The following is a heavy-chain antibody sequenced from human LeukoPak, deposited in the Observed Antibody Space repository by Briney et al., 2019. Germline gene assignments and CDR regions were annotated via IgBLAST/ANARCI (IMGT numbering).Heavy chain of an antibody. Sequence: SKTLSLTCTVSGGSISSGGYYWSWIRQPPGKGLEWIGYIYHSGSTYYNPSLKSRVTISVDTSKNQFSLKLGSVTAADTAVYYCARSNYYYDSSGYWVYDYWGQGTLVTVSS. CDR2: IYHSGST. CDR3: ARSNYYYDSSGYWVYDY. V-gene: IGHV4-30-2*01. CDR1: GGSISSGGYY. D-gene: IGHD3-22*01. J-gene: IGHJ4*02.